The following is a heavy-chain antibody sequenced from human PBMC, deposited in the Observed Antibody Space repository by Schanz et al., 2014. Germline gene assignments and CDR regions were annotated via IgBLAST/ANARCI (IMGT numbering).Heavy chain of an antibody. CDR3: ARSRSGFYFDY. CDR2: ISHDGYST. J-gene: IGHJ4*02. Sequence: EVQLLESGGGLVQPGGSLRLSCSASGFTFSIYAMHWVRQAPGKGLEYVSAISHDGYSTYYADSVKGRFTISRDNSKNTLYLQMSSLTTEDTAVYYCARSRSGFYFDYWGQGTLVTVSS. CDR1: GFTFSIYA. D-gene: IGHD1-26*01. V-gene: IGHV3-64D*06.